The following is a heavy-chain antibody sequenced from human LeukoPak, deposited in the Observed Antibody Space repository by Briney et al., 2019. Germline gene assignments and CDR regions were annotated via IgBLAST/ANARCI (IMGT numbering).Heavy chain of an antibody. Sequence: GGSLRLSCAASGFTFSSYSMNWVRQAPGKGLEWVSSISSSSSYIYYADSVKGRFTISRDNAKNSLYLQMNSLRAEDTAVYYCAELGITMIGGVWGRGTTVTISS. CDR1: GFTFSSYS. CDR3: AELGITMIGGV. V-gene: IGHV3-21*01. D-gene: IGHD3-10*02. J-gene: IGHJ6*04. CDR2: ISSSSSYI.